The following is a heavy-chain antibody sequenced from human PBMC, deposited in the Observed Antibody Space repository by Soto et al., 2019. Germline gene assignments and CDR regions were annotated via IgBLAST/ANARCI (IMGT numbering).Heavy chain of an antibody. V-gene: IGHV3-15*01. Sequence: PGGSLRLSCAASGFTFSNAWMSWVRQAPGKGLEWVGRIKSKTDGGTTDYAAPVKGRFTISRDDSKNTLYLQMNSLKTEDTAVYYCTTDRPITMVRGVRGGDYNYMDVWGKGTTVTVSS. CDR2: IKSKTDGGTT. CDR1: GFTFSNAW. D-gene: IGHD3-10*01. J-gene: IGHJ6*03. CDR3: TTDRPITMVRGVRGGDYNYMDV.